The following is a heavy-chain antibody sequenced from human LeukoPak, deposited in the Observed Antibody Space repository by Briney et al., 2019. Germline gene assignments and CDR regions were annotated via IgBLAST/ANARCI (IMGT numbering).Heavy chain of an antibody. CDR2: IKQDGSEK. D-gene: IGHD6-19*01. Sequence: GGSLRLSCAASGFTFSSYWMSWVRQAPGKGLEWVANIKQDGSEKYYVDSVKGRFTISRDNAKNSLYLQMNSLRAEDTAVYYCARGDSSGWHYYFDYWGQGTLVTVSS. J-gene: IGHJ4*02. V-gene: IGHV3-7*01. CDR3: ARGDSSGWHYYFDY. CDR1: GFTFSSYW.